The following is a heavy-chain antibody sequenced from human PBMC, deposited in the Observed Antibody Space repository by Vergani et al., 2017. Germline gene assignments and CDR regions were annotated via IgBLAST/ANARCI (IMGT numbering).Heavy chain of an antibody. CDR1: GFTFSSYS. Sequence: EVQLVESGGGLVKPGGSLRLSCAASGFTFSSYSMNWVRQAPGKGLEWVSSISSSSSYIYYADSVKGRFTISRDNAKNSLYLQMNSLRAEDTAVYYCARDTDIPYYFDYWGQGTLVTVSS. CDR2: ISSSSSYI. J-gene: IGHJ4*02. CDR3: ARDTDIPYYFDY. V-gene: IGHV3-21*01. D-gene: IGHD2-21*01.